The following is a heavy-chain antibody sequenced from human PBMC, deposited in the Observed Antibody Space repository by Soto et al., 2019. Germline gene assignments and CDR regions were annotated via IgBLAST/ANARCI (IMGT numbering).Heavy chain of an antibody. Sequence: ASVKVSCKTSGYSFTTYGLSWVRQAPGRGLEWVGWIRRYDAKKNYPPKFKGNVTCSKDKHRTTGYMGIKRLRSEETAVYYGLRDTYFYHSSGTAPFEYWGQ. D-gene: IGHD3-22*01. V-gene: IGHV1-18*01. J-gene: IGHJ4*02. CDR2: IRRYDAKK. CDR3: LRDTYFYHSSGTAPFEY. CDR1: GYSFTTYG.